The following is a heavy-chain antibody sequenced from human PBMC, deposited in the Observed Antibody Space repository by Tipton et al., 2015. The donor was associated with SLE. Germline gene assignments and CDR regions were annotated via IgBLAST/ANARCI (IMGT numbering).Heavy chain of an antibody. CDR1: GFTFSSYE. CDR3: ARDAVGGSGWTYNWFDP. V-gene: IGHV3-48*03. D-gene: IGHD6-19*01. Sequence: SLRLSCAASGFTFSSYEMNWVRQAPGKGLEWVSYISSSGSTIYYADSVKGRFTISRDNAKNSLYLQMNSLRAEDTAVYYCARDAVGGSGWTYNWFDPWGQGTLVTVSS. J-gene: IGHJ5*02. CDR2: ISSSGSTI.